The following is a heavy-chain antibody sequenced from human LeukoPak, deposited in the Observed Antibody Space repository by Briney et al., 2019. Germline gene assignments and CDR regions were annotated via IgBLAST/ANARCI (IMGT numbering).Heavy chain of an antibody. CDR2: INHSGST. D-gene: IGHD2-2*01. CDR3: AAKVVVPAAIHFDY. CDR1: GGSFSGYY. V-gene: IGHV4-34*01. J-gene: IGHJ4*02. Sequence: SETLSLTCAVYGGSFSGYYWSWIRQPPGKGLEWIGEINHSGSTNYNPSLKSRVTISVDTSKNQFSLKLSSVTAADTAVYYCAAKVVVPAAIHFDYWGQGTLVTVSS.